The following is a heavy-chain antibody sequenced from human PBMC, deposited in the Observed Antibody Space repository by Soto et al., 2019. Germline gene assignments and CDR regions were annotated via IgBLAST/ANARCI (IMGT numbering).Heavy chain of an antibody. V-gene: IGHV3-23*01. J-gene: IGHJ4*02. CDR3: AKVISTSGSSL. D-gene: IGHD3-10*01. Sequence: EVQLLDSGGGLVQPGGSLRLSCAASGFTFSTYAMTWVRQAPGKGLAWLSSISGSGSTYYADSVKGRFTISRDNSKNTLYLQMNSLRAEDTAVYYCAKVISTSGSSLWGRGTLVTVSS. CDR1: GFTFSTYA. CDR2: ISGSGST.